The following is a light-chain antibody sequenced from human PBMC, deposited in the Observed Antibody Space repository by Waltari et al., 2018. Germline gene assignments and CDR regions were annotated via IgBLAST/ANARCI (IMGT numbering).Light chain of an antibody. Sequence: QSVLSQPPSASGTPGQRATISCSGSSSNIGTNYVYWYQQLPGTAPKPLMYSTNRRPAGVPDRFSGSKSGTSASLAIKGLRSEDEADYYCATWDDSLRMVFGGGTELTVL. J-gene: IGLJ3*02. CDR3: ATWDDSLRMV. CDR2: STN. V-gene: IGLV1-47*01. CDR1: SSNIGTNY.